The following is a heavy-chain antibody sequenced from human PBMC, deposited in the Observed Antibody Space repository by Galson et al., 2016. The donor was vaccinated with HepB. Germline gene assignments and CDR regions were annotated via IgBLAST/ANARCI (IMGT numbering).Heavy chain of an antibody. Sequence: SLRLSCAASGFTFSSYGMHWVRQAPGKGLEWVAVISYDGSNKYYADSVKGRFTISRDNAKNTLYLQMNSLRAEDTAVYYCARDPSYYSGMDVWGQGTTVTVSS. CDR3: ARDPSYYSGMDV. V-gene: IGHV3-30*03. CDR1: GFTFSSYG. J-gene: IGHJ6*02. CDR2: ISYDGSNK.